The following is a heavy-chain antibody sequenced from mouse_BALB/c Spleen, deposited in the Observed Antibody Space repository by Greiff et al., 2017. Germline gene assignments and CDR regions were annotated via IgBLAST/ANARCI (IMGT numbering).Heavy chain of an antibody. V-gene: IGHV14-1*02. CDR2: IDPENGNT. Sequence: EVKLQQSGAELVRPGALVKLSCKASGFNIKDYYMHWVKQRPEQGLEWIGWIDPENGNTIYDPKFQGKASITADTSSNTAYLQLSSLTSEDTAVYYCARPLTAAWFAYWGQGTLVTVSA. CDR3: ARPLTAAWFAY. D-gene: IGHD4-1*01. CDR1: GFNIKDYY. J-gene: IGHJ3*01.